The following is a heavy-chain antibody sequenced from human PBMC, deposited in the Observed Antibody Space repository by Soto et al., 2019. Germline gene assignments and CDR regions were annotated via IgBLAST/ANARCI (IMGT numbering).Heavy chain of an antibody. CDR3: VKDRGHNGDNWNDVPTYYGMDV. D-gene: IGHD1-1*01. CDR1: GFTFSSYA. V-gene: IGHV3-64D*08. Sequence: GGSLRLSCSASGFTFSSYAMHWVRQAPGKGLEYVSAISSNGGSTYYADSVKGRFTISRDNSKNTLYLQMSSLRAEDTAVYYCVKDRGHNGDNWNDVPTYYGMDVCGQGTTVTVAS. J-gene: IGHJ6*02. CDR2: ISSNGGST.